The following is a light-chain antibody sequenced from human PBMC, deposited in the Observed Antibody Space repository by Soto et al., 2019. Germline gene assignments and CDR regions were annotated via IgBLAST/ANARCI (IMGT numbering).Light chain of an antibody. V-gene: IGKV3-20*01. J-gene: IGKJ1*01. CDR2: GAS. Sequence: EIVLTQSPGTLSLSPGERATLSCRASQSVSSNNLAWYQQRPGQAPRVVIYGASTRATGIPERFSGSGSGTDFTLTISSLQSEDVAVYYCQQYYTNSWSFGQGTKVEIK. CDR1: QSVSSNN. CDR3: QQYYTNSWS.